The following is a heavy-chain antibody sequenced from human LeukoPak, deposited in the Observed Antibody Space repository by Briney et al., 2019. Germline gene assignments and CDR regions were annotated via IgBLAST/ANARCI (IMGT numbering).Heavy chain of an antibody. CDR3: ARTYSSSSYWFDP. CDR1: GGSFSGYY. Sequence: SETLSLTCAVYGGSFSGYYWSWIRQSPGKGLEWIGEINDSGSTNYNPSLKSRVTLSVDTSKNQFSLKLSSVTAADTAVYYCARTYSSSSYWFDPWGQGTLVTVSS. CDR2: INDSGST. J-gene: IGHJ5*02. V-gene: IGHV4-34*01. D-gene: IGHD6-6*01.